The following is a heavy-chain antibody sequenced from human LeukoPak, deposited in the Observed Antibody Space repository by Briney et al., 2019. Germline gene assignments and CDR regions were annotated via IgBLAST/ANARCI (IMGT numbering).Heavy chain of an antibody. CDR3: AKGDSSSWQLDY. CDR2: ISYDGRNK. CDR1: GFTFSSYG. D-gene: IGHD6-13*01. J-gene: IGHJ4*02. V-gene: IGHV3-30*18. Sequence: PGRSLRLSCAASGFTFSSYGMHWVRQAPGKGLEWVAVISYDGRNKNYADSVKGRFTISRDNSKNTLYLQMNSLRVEDTAVYYRAKGDSSSWQLDYWGQGTLVTVSS.